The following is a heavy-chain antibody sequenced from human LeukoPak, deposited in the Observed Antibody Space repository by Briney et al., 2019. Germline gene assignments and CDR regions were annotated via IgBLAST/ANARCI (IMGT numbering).Heavy chain of an antibody. Sequence: ASVKVSCKASGYTFTGYYMHWVRQAPGQGLEWMGWINPNGGGTNYAQKFQGRVTVTRDTSISTAYMELSRLRSDDTAVYYCASTAEEVYGDLDYWGQGTLVTVSS. J-gene: IGHJ4*02. CDR1: GYTFTGYY. CDR3: ASTAEEVYGDLDY. CDR2: INPNGGGT. V-gene: IGHV1-2*02. D-gene: IGHD4-17*01.